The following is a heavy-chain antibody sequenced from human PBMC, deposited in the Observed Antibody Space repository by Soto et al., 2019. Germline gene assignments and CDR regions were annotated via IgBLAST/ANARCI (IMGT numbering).Heavy chain of an antibody. CDR1: GGSISSGTYF. CDR2: FHSSGDT. CDR3: VREIRLAWPKFYFDS. J-gene: IGHJ4*02. D-gene: IGHD5-12*01. Sequence: PSETLSLTCTVSGGSISSGTYFWSWIRQHPRKGLEWIGYFHSSGDTYYNPSLKSRLTISVDTSKNQFSLKLSAVTAADTAVYYCVREIRLAWPKFYFDSWGQGTLVPVSS. V-gene: IGHV4-31*03.